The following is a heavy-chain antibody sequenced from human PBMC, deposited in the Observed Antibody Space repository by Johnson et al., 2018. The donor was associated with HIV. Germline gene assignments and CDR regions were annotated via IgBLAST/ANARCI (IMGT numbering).Heavy chain of an antibody. CDR3: ARGFVRISMILVADAFDM. CDR1: GFTVSSNY. CDR2: IYSGGST. V-gene: IGHV3-66*01. Sequence: EQLVESGGVVVQPGGSLRLSCAASGFTVSSNYMSWVRQAPGKGLEWVSVIYSGGSTYYANSVKGRFTISRDNSKNTLYLQMNSLRAEDTALYFCARGFVRISMILVADAFDMWGQGTMVTVSS. D-gene: IGHD3-22*01. J-gene: IGHJ3*02.